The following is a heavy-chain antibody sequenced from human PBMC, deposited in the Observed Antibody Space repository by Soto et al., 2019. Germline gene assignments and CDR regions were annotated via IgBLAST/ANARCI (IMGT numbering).Heavy chain of an antibody. CDR2: IWYDGSNK. CDR3: ARDLRVRHGAVTNSMGY. J-gene: IGHJ4*02. V-gene: IGHV3-33*01. D-gene: IGHD4-17*01. CDR1: GFTFSSYG. Sequence: GGSLRLSCAASGFTFSSYGMHWVRQAPGKGLEWVAVIWYDGSNKYYADSVKGRFTISRDNSKNTLYLQMNSLRAEDTAVYYCARDLRVRHGAVTNSMGYWGQGTLVTVSS.